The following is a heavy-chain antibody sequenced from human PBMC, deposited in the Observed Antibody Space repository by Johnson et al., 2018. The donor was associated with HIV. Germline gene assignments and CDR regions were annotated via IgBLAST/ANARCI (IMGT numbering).Heavy chain of an antibody. D-gene: IGHD2-21*01. CDR2: MSYDGTYK. Sequence: QVQLVESGGGLIQPGGSLRLSCAASGFTVSSNYMSWVRQAPGKGLEWVAVMSYDGTYKYYADSVKGRFTLSRDNSKNTLYLQMNSLRAEDTAVYYCAKGEGYCGGDCLDTFDIWGQGTMVTVSS. J-gene: IGHJ3*02. CDR3: AKGEGYCGGDCLDTFDI. V-gene: IGHV3-30*18. CDR1: GFTVSSNY.